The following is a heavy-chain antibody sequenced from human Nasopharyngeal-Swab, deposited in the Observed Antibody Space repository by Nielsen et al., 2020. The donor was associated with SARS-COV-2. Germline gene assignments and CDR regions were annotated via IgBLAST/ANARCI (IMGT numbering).Heavy chain of an antibody. CDR2: SKSKTDGGTT. Sequence: VRQAPGKGLEWVGRSKSKTDGGTTDYAAPVKGRFTISRDDSKNTLYLQMNSLKTEDTAVYYCTTDGTTTVTTWVDVWGKGTTVTVSS. V-gene: IGHV3-15*07. J-gene: IGHJ6*04. D-gene: IGHD4-17*01. CDR3: TTDGTTTVTTWVDV.